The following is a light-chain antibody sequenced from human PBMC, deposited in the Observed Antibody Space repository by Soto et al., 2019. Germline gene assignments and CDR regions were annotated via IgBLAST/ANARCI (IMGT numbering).Light chain of an antibody. CDR3: QQSYSTTPWT. J-gene: IGKJ1*01. CDR1: QSISSY. CDR2: AAS. V-gene: IGKV1-39*01. Sequence: DVQIAKSPSSLSAAVGYRVTITCRASQSISSYLNWYQQKPGKAPKLLIYAASSLQSGVPSRFSGSGSGTDFTLTISSLQPEDFATYYCQQSYSTTPWTFGQGTKVDIK.